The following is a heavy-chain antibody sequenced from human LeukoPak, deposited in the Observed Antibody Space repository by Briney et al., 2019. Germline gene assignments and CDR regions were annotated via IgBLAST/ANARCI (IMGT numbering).Heavy chain of an antibody. CDR1: GFTFSSYS. Sequence: GGSLRLSCAASGFTFSSYSMNWARQAPGKGLEWVSSISSSSSYIYHADSVKGRFTISRDNAKNSLYLQMNSLRAEDTAVYYCARDRSMADAFDIWGQGTMVTVSS. CDR2: ISSSSSYI. V-gene: IGHV3-21*01. D-gene: IGHD5-24*01. J-gene: IGHJ3*02. CDR3: ARDRSMADAFDI.